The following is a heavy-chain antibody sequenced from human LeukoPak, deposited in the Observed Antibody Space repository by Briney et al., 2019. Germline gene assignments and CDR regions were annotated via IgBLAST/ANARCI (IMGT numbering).Heavy chain of an antibody. D-gene: IGHD3-22*01. V-gene: IGHV3-15*01. CDR1: GFTFNNAR. J-gene: IGHJ4*02. Sequence: GGSLRLSCAASGFTFNNARMNWVRQAPGKGLEWVGRIKSKTDGGTTEYAAPVQGRFTISRDDSKNTLYLQMNSLKTEDTAVYYCTTERGGNDYYARSETDFWGQGTLVTVSS. CDR3: TTERGGNDYYARSETDF. CDR2: IKSKTDGGTT.